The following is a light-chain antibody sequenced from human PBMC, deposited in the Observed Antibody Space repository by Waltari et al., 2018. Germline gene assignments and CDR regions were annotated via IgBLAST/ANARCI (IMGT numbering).Light chain of an antibody. Sequence: QSALTQPASVSGSPGQSLTISCTGPSSDVAGYNYVSCYQHHPGKAPKLMIYEVSNRPSGVSNRFSASTSGNTASLTISGLQAEDEADYYCSSYTSSSTYVFGTGTKVTVL. V-gene: IGLV2-14*01. CDR3: SSYTSSSTYV. CDR1: SSDVAGYNY. J-gene: IGLJ1*01. CDR2: EVS.